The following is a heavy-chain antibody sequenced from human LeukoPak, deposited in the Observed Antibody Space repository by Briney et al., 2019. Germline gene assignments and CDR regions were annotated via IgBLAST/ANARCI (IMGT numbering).Heavy chain of an antibody. J-gene: IGHJ3*02. CDR1: GFTFSSYA. V-gene: IGHV3-23*01. CDR2: ISGSGGST. D-gene: IGHD3-10*01. Sequence: GGSLRLSCAASGFTFSSYAMSWVRHAPGKGLELVSAISGSGGSTYYADSVKGRFTISRDNSKNTLYLQMNSLRAEDPAVYYCAKGSVLLWFGELVSDAFDIWGQGTMVTVSS. CDR3: AKGSVLLWFGELVSDAFDI.